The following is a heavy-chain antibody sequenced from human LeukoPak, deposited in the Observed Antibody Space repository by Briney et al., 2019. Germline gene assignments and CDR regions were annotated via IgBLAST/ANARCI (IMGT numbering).Heavy chain of an antibody. CDR2: IYPGDSDT. J-gene: IGHJ4*02. Sequence: PGESLNISCKGSGYSFTSHWIGWVRQMPGKGLEWMGVIYPGDSDTRYSPSFQGQVTISADKSISTAYLQWSSLQASDTAIYYCARRQYGGSYYDYWGQGTLLTVSS. CDR1: GYSFTSHW. D-gene: IGHD1-26*01. CDR3: ARRQYGGSYYDY. V-gene: IGHV5-51*01.